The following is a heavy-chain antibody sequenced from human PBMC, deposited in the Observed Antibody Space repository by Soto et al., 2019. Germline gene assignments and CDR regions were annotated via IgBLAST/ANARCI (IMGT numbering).Heavy chain of an antibody. D-gene: IGHD3-10*01. Sequence: ASVKVSCKPSGYKFTSYGISWVRQAPGQGLEWMGWTSANKGNTEYAKNFQDRVTMTTDTSTSTVYMELTSLRSEDTAVYFCGRDKGSGLDYWGQGTLVTVSS. V-gene: IGHV1-18*04. CDR1: GYKFTSYG. J-gene: IGHJ4*02. CDR3: GRDKGSGLDY. CDR2: TSANKGNT.